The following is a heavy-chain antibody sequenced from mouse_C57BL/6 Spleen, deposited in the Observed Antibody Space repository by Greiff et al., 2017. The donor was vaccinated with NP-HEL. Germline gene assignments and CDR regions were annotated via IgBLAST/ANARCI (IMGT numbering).Heavy chain of an antibody. CDR2: IHPNSGST. V-gene: IGHV1-64*01. CDR1: GYTFTSYW. CDR3: ARSLITTGGYFDY. J-gene: IGHJ2*01. Sequence: QVQLQQPGAELVKPGASVKLSCKASGYTFTSYWMHWVKQRPGQGLEWIGMIHPNSGSTNYNEKFKSKATLTVDKSSSTAYMQLSSLTSEDSAVYYCARSLITTGGYFDYWGQGTTLTVSS. D-gene: IGHD1-2*01.